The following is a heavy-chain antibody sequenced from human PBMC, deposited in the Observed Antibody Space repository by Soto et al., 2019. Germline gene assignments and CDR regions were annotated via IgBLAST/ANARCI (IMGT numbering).Heavy chain of an antibody. CDR2: ISAYNGNT. V-gene: IGHV1-18*01. Sequence: ASVKVSCKASGYTFTSYGISWVRQAPGQGLEWMGWISAYNGNTNYAQKLQGRVTMTTDTSTSTAYVELRSLRSDDTAVYYCSRLISSGWYPIDYWGQGTLVTVSS. J-gene: IGHJ4*02. CDR1: GYTFTSYG. CDR3: SRLISSGWYPIDY. D-gene: IGHD6-19*01.